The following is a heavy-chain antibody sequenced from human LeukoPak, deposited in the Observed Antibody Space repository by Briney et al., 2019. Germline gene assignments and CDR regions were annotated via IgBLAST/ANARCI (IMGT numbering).Heavy chain of an antibody. CDR1: GGSISSSSYY. Sequence: SETLSLTCTVSGGSISSSSYYWGWIRQPPGKGLEWIGSIYYSGSTNYNPSLKSRVTISVDTSKNQFSLKLSSVTAADTAVYYCARHGRGCSSTSCSYGMDVWGQGTTVTVSS. CDR3: ARHGRGCSSTSCSYGMDV. V-gene: IGHV4-39*01. D-gene: IGHD2-2*01. J-gene: IGHJ6*02. CDR2: IYYSGST.